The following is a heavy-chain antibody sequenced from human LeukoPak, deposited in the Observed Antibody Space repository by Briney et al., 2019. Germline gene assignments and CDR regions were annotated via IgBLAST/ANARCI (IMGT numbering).Heavy chain of an antibody. Sequence: GGSLTLSCAASGFTFSDYYMSWIRQAPGQGLEWVSYISSSGSTIYYADSVKGRFTISRDNAKNSLYLQMNSLRAEDTAVYYCARGRRGIVVVTAIPIPDYWGQGTLVTVSS. CDR3: ARGRRGIVVVTAIPIPDY. V-gene: IGHV3-11*01. D-gene: IGHD2-21*02. CDR2: ISSSGSTI. CDR1: GFTFSDYY. J-gene: IGHJ4*02.